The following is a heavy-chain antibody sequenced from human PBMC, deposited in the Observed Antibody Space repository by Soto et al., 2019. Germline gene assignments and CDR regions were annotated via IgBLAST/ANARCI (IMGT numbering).Heavy chain of an antibody. CDR2: ISSSGSTI. CDR3: ATGKGFCSGGSCFCY. J-gene: IGHJ4*02. D-gene: IGHD2-15*01. Sequence: QVQLVESGGDLVKPGRSLRLSCAASGFTFSDYYMSWIRQVPGKGLEWISYISSSGSTIYYADSVKGRFTMSRDNAKKSLHLHMSSLRAEDTAVYYCATGKGFCSGGSCFCYRGQGTLVTVSS. CDR1: GFTFSDYY. V-gene: IGHV3-11*01.